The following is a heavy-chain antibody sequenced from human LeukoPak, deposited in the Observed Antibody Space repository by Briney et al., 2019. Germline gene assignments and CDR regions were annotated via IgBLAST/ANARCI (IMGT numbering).Heavy chain of an antibody. Sequence: GGSLRLSCAASGFTVSSNYMSWVRQAPGKGLEWVSVIYSGGSTYYADSVKGRFTISRDNSKNTLYLQMNSLRAEDTAVYYCARPRSSGLSAFDIWGQGTMVTVSS. CDR1: GFTVSSNY. CDR3: ARPRSSGLSAFDI. V-gene: IGHV3-53*01. CDR2: IYSGGST. D-gene: IGHD3-22*01. J-gene: IGHJ3*02.